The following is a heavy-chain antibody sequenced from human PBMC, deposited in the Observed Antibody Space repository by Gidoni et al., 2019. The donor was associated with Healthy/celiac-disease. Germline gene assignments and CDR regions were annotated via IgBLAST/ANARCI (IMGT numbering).Heavy chain of an antibody. Sequence: EVQLLESGGGLVQPGGSLSRSCAASGFTFSSYAMSWVRQAPGKGLGLVSSISGSGGSTYYADAVKGRFTITRDNSKNTLYLQMNSLRAEDTAVYYCAISYREWNKYDYWGQGTLVTVSS. CDR2: ISGSGGST. D-gene: IGHD5-18*01. V-gene: IGHV3-23*01. CDR3: AISYREWNKYDY. J-gene: IGHJ4*02. CDR1: GFTFSSYA.